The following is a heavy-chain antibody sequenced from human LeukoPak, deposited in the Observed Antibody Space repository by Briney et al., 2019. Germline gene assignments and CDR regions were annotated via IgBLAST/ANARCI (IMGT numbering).Heavy chain of an antibody. V-gene: IGHV1-18*01. CDR2: ISAYNGNT. D-gene: IGHD6-13*01. CDR3: ARAILYSSSWSGFDY. CDR1: GYTFTSYG. J-gene: IGHJ4*02. Sequence: ASVKVSCKASGYTFTSYGISWVRQAPGQGLEWMGWISAYNGNTNYAQKLQGRVTMTTDTSTSTAYMELRSLRSDDTAVYYCARAILYSSSWSGFDYWGQGTLVTVSS.